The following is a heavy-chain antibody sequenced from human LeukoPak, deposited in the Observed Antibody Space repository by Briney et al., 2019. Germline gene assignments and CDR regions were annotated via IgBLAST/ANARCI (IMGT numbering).Heavy chain of an antibody. J-gene: IGHJ4*02. CDR1: GYTFTDYY. D-gene: IGHD2-21*01. CDR2: LNPNTGGA. Sequence: ASVKVSCKTSGYTFTDYYIHWVRQAPGQGLEWMGQLNPNTGGANYPQKFQGRVSMTRDTSINTAYIEVSRLTSDDTAVYYCARVTWKTVIAAPDYWGQGTLVTVSS. V-gene: IGHV1-2*06. CDR3: ARVTWKTVIAAPDY.